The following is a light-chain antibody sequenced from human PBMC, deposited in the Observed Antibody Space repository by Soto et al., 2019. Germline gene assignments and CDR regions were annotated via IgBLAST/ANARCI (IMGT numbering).Light chain of an antibody. CDR3: QHYPGT. V-gene: IGKV1-5*03. Sequence: DIQMTQSPSTLSASVGDRVSITCRASQNIDNWLAWYQQKPGKAPKVLIKKASSLESGVPSRFSGSGSGTEFTLTISPLQPDDFAPYSCQHYPGTFGQGTKVEIK. CDR2: KAS. J-gene: IGKJ1*01. CDR1: QNIDNW.